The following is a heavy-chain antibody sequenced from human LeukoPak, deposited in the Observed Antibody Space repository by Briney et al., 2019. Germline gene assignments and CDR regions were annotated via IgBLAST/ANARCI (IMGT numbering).Heavy chain of an antibody. CDR2: INGDGRET. J-gene: IGHJ4*02. CDR1: GFTFSSYA. Sequence: GGSLRLSCAASGFTFSSYAMSWVRQAPGKGLEWVSTINGDGRETHYADSVKGRLAISRDNSRSTLYLQMNSLRVEDTAVYYCAKDYGPYYGRSATPLDFWGQGTLVAVSS. V-gene: IGHV3-23*01. D-gene: IGHD3-22*01. CDR3: AKDYGPYYGRSATPLDF.